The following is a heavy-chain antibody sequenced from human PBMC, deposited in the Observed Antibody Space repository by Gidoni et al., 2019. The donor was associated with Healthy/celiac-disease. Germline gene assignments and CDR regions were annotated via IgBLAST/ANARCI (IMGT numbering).Heavy chain of an antibody. D-gene: IGHD6-19*01. Sequence: QVQLVESGGGVVQPGRSLRLSCAASGFTFSSYAMHWVRQAPGKGLEWVAVISYDGSNKYYADSVKGRFTISRDNSKNTLYLQMNSLRAEDTAVYYCARDLYSSGWSTPLWYWGQGTLVTVSS. CDR1: GFTFSSYA. V-gene: IGHV3-30-3*01. CDR3: ARDLYSSGWSTPLWY. J-gene: IGHJ4*02. CDR2: ISYDGSNK.